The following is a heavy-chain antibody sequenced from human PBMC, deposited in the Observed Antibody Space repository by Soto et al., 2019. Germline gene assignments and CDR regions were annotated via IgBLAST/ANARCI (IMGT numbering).Heavy chain of an antibody. CDR2: IWYGGSPE. CDR1: GFTFSDYS. V-gene: IGHV3-33*01. J-gene: IGHJ6*02. D-gene: IGHD3-3*01. CDR3: ARVLRSLEWYHGMDV. Sequence: QVQLVESGGGVVQPGRSLRLSCAASGFTFSDYSMHWVRQAPGKGLEWVAVIWYGGSPEYYADSVKGRFTISRDNSKNTLYLQMDSLRAEDTAVYYCARVLRSLEWYHGMDVWDQGTTVTVSS.